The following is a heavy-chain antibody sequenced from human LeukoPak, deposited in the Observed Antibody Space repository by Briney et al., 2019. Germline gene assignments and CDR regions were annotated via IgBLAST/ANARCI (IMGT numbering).Heavy chain of an antibody. Sequence: ASVKASCKVSGYTLTELSMHWVRQAPGQGLEWMGIINPSGGSTSYAQKFQGRVTMTRDTSTSTVYMELSSLRSEDTAVYYCTTEMRYYYGSGKGGLNYWGQGTLVTVSS. CDR3: TTEMRYYYGSGKGGLNY. D-gene: IGHD3-10*01. J-gene: IGHJ4*02. CDR1: GYTLTELS. CDR2: INPSGGST. V-gene: IGHV1-46*01.